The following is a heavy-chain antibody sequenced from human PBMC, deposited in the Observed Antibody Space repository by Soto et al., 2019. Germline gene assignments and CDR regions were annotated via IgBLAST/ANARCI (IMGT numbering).Heavy chain of an antibody. CDR2: ISGSGGST. Sequence: PGGSLRLSCAASGFTFSSYAMSWVRQAPGKGLEWVSAISGSGGSTYYADSVKGRFTISRDNSKNTLYLQMNSLRAEDTAVYYCAKDREFLGITMVRGDPFASWGQGSLVPVSS. CDR1: GFTFSSYA. J-gene: IGHJ5*02. V-gene: IGHV3-23*01. D-gene: IGHD3-10*01. CDR3: AKDREFLGITMVRGDPFAS.